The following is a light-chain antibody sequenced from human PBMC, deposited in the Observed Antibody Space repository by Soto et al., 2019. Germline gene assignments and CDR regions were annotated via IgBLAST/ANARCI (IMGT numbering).Light chain of an antibody. CDR3: QQSYSTLWT. CDR1: QSISSY. V-gene: IGKV1-39*01. CDR2: AAS. J-gene: IGKJ1*01. Sequence: DIQMTPSPSSLSASVVDRVTLTCRASQSISSYLNWYQQKPGKAPKLLIYAASSLQSGVPSRFSGSGSGTDFTLTISSLQPEDFATYYCQQSYSTLWTFGQGTKVDIK.